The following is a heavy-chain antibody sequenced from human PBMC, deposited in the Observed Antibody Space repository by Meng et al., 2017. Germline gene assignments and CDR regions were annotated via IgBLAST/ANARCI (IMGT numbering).Heavy chain of an antibody. Sequence: QVALVESGAGVKKPGSSVKVSCKASGGTFSSYAISWVRQAPGQGLEWMGGIIPIFGTANYAQKFQGRVTITADKSTSTAYMELSSLRSEDTAVYYCARGYDSSGYSGAFNIWGQGTMVTVSS. CDR3: ARGYDSSGYSGAFNI. D-gene: IGHD3-22*01. CDR1: GGTFSSYA. CDR2: IIPIFGTA. J-gene: IGHJ3*02. V-gene: IGHV1-69*14.